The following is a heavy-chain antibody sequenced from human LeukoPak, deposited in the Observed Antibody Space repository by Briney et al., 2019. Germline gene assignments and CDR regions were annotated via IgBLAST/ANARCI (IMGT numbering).Heavy chain of an antibody. Sequence: PGGSLRLSCAASGFIFSSYWMSWVRQAPGKGLEWVANIKQDGSEKYYVDSVKGRFTISRDNANNSLSLQMNSLRAEDTALYYCARGGAYSGYDYWGQGTLVTVSS. D-gene: IGHD5-12*01. CDR3: ARGGAYSGYDY. CDR1: GFIFSSYW. V-gene: IGHV3-7*03. CDR2: IKQDGSEK. J-gene: IGHJ4*02.